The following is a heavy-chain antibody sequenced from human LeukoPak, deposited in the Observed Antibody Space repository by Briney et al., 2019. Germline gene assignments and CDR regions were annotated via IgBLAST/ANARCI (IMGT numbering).Heavy chain of an antibody. V-gene: IGHV4-59*01. J-gene: IGHJ3*02. Sequence: SETLSLTSTVSGGSISSYYWSWIRQPPGKGLEWIGYIYYSGSTNYNPSLKSRVTISVDTSKNQFSLKLSSVTAADTAVYYCARDLLGGDDAFDIWGQGTMVTVSS. CDR3: ARDLLGGDDAFDI. CDR1: GGSISSYY. CDR2: IYYSGST.